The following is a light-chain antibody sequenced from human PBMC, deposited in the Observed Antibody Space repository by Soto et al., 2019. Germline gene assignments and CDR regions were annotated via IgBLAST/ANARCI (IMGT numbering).Light chain of an antibody. Sequence: QSVLTQPPSVSGAPGQRVTISCSGRSSNIGAGFDVHWYQQFPGTAPKLLIYGNNNRPSGVPDRFSGSKSGTSASLAITGLQAGDEADYYCQSYDSSLSGPVVFGGGTKLTVL. CDR3: QSYDSSLSGPVV. J-gene: IGLJ2*01. CDR1: SSNIGAGFD. V-gene: IGLV1-40*01. CDR2: GNN.